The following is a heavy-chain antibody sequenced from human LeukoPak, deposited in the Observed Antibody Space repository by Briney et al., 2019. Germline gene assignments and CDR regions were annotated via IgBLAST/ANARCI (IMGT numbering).Heavy chain of an antibody. CDR1: GGTFSSYA. D-gene: IGHD1-26*01. Sequence: GASVKVSCKASGGTFSSYAISWVRQAPGQGLEWMGRIIPILGIANYAQKFQGRVTITADKSTSTAYMELSSLRSEDTAVYYCARAIALVGATHYYGMDVWGQGTTVTVSS. J-gene: IGHJ6*02. CDR3: ARAIALVGATHYYGMDV. CDR2: IIPILGIA. V-gene: IGHV1-69*04.